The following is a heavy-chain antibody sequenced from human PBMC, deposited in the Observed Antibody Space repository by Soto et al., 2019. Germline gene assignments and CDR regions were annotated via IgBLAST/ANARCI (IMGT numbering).Heavy chain of an antibody. V-gene: IGHV3-33*01. J-gene: IGHJ6*02. D-gene: IGHD1-26*01. CDR2: IWYDGSNK. CDR1: GFTFSSYG. CDR3: ARETGGVGATHDYYYGMDV. Sequence: GGSLRLSCAASGFTFSSYGMHWVRQAPGKGLEWVAVIWYDGSNKYYADSVKGRFTISRDNSKNTLYLQMNSLRAEDTAVYYCARETGGVGATHDYYYGMDVWGQGTTVTVSS.